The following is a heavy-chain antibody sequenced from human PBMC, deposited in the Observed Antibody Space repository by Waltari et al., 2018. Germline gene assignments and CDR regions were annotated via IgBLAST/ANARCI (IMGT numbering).Heavy chain of an antibody. D-gene: IGHD2-8*01. CDR3: ACGFSNDGAYLFY. CDR1: EFSVSNNY. CDR2: IHVSDNA. J-gene: IGHJ4*02. Sequence: EVQLVETGGGLIQPGGSLRLSCAASEFSVSNNYLAWVRQAPGKGLDCVSIIHVSDNAYYADSVKGRFTSSRDNSKNTLFLQMNSLKVEDTAIYYCACGFSNDGAYLFYWGQGTLVTVSS. V-gene: IGHV3-53*02.